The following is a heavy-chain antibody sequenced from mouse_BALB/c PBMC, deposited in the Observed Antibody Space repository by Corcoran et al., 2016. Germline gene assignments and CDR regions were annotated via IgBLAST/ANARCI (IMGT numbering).Heavy chain of an antibody. Sequence: EVQLQQSGPALVKPGASVKMSCKASGYTFTSYVMHWVKQKPGQGLEWIGYINPYNDGTKYNEKFKGKATLTSDKSSSTAYMELSSLTSEDSAVYYCATYGYDVGAWFAYWGQGTLVTVSA. CDR2: INPYNDGT. V-gene: IGHV1S136*01. D-gene: IGHD2-2*01. CDR1: GYTFTSYV. CDR3: ATYGYDVGAWFAY. J-gene: IGHJ3*01.